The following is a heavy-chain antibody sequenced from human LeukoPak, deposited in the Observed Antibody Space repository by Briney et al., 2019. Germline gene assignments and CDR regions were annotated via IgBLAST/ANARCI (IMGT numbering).Heavy chain of an antibody. CDR2: INPNSGGT. J-gene: IGHJ4*02. CDR1: GYTFSGDY. V-gene: IGHV1-2*06. CDR3: ARDRNLYSGSFAS. Sequence: ASVKVSCKASGYTFSGDYMHWVRQAPGQGLEWMGRINPNSGGTNYAQKFQGRVTMTRDTSISTAYMELSRLTSDDTAAYYCARDRNLYSGSFASWGQGTLVTVSS. D-gene: IGHD1-26*01.